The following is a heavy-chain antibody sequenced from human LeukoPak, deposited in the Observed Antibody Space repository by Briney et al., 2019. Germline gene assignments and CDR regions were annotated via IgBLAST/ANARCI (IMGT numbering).Heavy chain of an antibody. CDR3: ARRGWRTLIRGVPSTFDI. D-gene: IGHD3-10*01. V-gene: IGHV4-34*01. J-gene: IGHJ3*02. CDR2: INHSGST. CDR1: GGSFSGYY. Sequence: SETLSLTCAVYGGSFSGYYWSWIRQPPGKGLEWIGEINHSGSTNYNPSLKSRVTISVDTSKNQFSLKLSSVTAADTAVYYCARRGWRTLIRGVPSTFDIWGQGTMVTVSS.